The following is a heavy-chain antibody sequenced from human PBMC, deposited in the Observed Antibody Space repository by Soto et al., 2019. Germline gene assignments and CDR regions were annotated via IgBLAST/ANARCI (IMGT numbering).Heavy chain of an antibody. V-gene: IGHV3-33*01. CDR1: GFTFSSYG. J-gene: IGHJ4*02. CDR3: ARAGGSSGLGYFDY. D-gene: IGHD6-19*01. CDR2: IWYDGSNK. Sequence: GGSLRLSCAASGFTFSSYGMHWVRQAPGKGLEWVAVIWYDGSNKYYADSVKGRFTISRDNSKNTLYLQMNSLRAEDTAVYYCARAGGSSGLGYFDYWGQGTLVTVSS.